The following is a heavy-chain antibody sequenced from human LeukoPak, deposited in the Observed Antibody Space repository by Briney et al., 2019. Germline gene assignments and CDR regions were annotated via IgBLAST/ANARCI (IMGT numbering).Heavy chain of an antibody. CDR1: GFTFSNYW. CDR2: INQDGGVK. D-gene: IGHD2-15*01. Sequence: LPGGSLRLSCAASGFTFSNYWMSWVRLAPGKGLEWVANINQDGGVKYHVDSVKGRFTISRDNAKNSLYLQMNSLRAEDTAVYYCARVYCGGGSCSSYFDYWGQGTLVTVSS. V-gene: IGHV3-7*04. J-gene: IGHJ4*02. CDR3: ARVYCGGGSCSSYFDY.